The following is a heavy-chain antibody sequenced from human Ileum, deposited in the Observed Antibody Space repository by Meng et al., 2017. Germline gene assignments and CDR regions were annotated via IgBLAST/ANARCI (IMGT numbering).Heavy chain of an antibody. J-gene: IGHJ4*02. CDR1: GSTFTAFY. CDR3: ARDLRGGGSYYLSY. Sequence: QVQVVQLGCRVKQPGDSVKVSCNASGSTFTAFYTHWVRQAPGQGLEWMGRINPNSGDTKCAQKFKGRVTMTRDTSISTAYMELSTLTSDDTAMYYCARDLRGGGSYYLSYWGQGTLVTVSS. V-gene: IGHV1-2*06. CDR2: INPNSGDT. D-gene: IGHD1-26*01.